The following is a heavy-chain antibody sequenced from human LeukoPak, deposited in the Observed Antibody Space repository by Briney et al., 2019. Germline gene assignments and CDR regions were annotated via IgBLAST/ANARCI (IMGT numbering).Heavy chain of an antibody. Sequence: SETLSLTCTVSGGSISTYYWSWIRQPLGKGLEWIGYIYYGGSTNYNPSLKSRVTISVDTSKNQFSLKLSSVTAADTAMYYCARDGRIAVAGFYYYYGMDVWGQGTTVTVSS. V-gene: IGHV4-59*01. J-gene: IGHJ6*02. CDR3: ARDGRIAVAGFYYYYGMDV. CDR2: IYYGGST. CDR1: GGSISTYY. D-gene: IGHD6-19*01.